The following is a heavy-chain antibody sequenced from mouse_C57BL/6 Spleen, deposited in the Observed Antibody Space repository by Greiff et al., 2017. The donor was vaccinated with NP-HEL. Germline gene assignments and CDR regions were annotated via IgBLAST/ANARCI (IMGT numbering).Heavy chain of an antibody. CDR1: GFTFSSYA. D-gene: IGHD1-1*01. J-gene: IGHJ1*03. CDR2: ISDGGSYT. Sequence: EVQLVESGGGLVKPGGSLKLSCAASGFTFSSYAMSWVRQTPEKRLEWVATISDGGSYTYYTDNVTGRFTISRDNAKNNLSLQMRHLKSEDTGMYYGARDDYYGRSYEYFDVWGTGTTVTVSS. V-gene: IGHV5-4*01. CDR3: ARDDYYGRSYEYFDV.